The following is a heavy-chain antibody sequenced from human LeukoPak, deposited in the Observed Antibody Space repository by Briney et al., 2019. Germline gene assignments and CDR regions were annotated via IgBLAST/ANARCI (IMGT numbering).Heavy chain of an antibody. CDR3: ATDGAYGLTH. D-gene: IGHD3-16*01. CDR1: GVSFSTTW. V-gene: IGHV3-74*01. J-gene: IGHJ4*02. CDR2: VSSDGSRT. Sequence: GGSLRLSYAASGVSFSTTWMHWVRQAPGKGLMWVSHVSSDGSRTYADSVKGRFTVSRDNNKDMVYLQMSSLRAEDTAVYYCATDGAYGLTHWGQGTLVTVSS.